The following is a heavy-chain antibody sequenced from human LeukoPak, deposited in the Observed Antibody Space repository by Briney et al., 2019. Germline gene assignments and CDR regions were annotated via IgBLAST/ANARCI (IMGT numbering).Heavy chain of an antibody. D-gene: IGHD1-26*01. CDR2: ISYDGSNK. CDR1: GFTFSSYA. V-gene: IGHV3-30-3*01. Sequence: GGSLRLSCAASGFTFSSYAMHWVRQAPGEGLEWVAVISYDGSNKYYADSVKGRFTISRDNSKNTLYLQMNSLRAEDTAVYYCAKDRIVGTNYLGYGMDVWGQGTTVTVSS. CDR3: AKDRIVGTNYLGYGMDV. J-gene: IGHJ6*02.